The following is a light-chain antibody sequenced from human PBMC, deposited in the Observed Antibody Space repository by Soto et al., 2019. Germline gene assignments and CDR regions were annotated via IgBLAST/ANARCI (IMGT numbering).Light chain of an antibody. V-gene: IGLV3-21*02. CDR1: NIEIKS. J-gene: IGLJ2*01. Sequence: LTQPASVSVAPGQTARITCGGNNIEIKSVHWYQQKPGQAPVLVVYDDGDRTTGIPERFSGSKSGNTATLTTSRVEAGDEADYYCQVWDTTNPVIFGGGTKLTVL. CDR3: QVWDTTNPVI. CDR2: DDG.